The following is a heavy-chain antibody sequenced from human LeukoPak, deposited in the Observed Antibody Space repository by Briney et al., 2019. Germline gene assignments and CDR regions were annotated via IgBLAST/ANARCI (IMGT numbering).Heavy chain of an antibody. Sequence: EASVKVSCKASGGTFSSYAISWVRQAPGQGLEWMGGIIPIFGTANYAQKFQGRVTITADESTSTAYMELSSLRSEDTAVYYCARDLRQLAQYYYYYYGMDVWGQGTTVTVSS. V-gene: IGHV1-69*13. CDR2: IIPIFGTA. J-gene: IGHJ6*02. CDR3: ARDLRQLAQYYYYYYGMDV. CDR1: GGTFSSYA. D-gene: IGHD6-6*01.